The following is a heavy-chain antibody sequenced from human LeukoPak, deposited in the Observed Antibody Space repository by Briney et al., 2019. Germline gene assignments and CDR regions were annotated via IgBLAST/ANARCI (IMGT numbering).Heavy chain of an antibody. J-gene: IGHJ5*02. CDR1: GFTVSSNY. CDR3: ARGGGYSYGFDWFDP. D-gene: IGHD5-18*01. V-gene: IGHV3-53*01. CDR2: IYSGGST. Sequence: PGGSLRLSCAASGFTVSSNYMSWVRQAPGKGLEWVSVIYSGGSTYYADSVKGRFTISRDNSKNTLYLQMNSLRAEDTAVYYCARGGGYSYGFDWFDPWGQGTLVTVSS.